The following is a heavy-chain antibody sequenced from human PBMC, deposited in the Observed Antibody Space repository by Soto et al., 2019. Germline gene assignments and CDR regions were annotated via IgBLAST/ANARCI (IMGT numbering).Heavy chain of an antibody. CDR1: GFTFSSYA. CDR2: ITGSGDST. CDR3: AKAGGSNWRTEYFQH. V-gene: IGHV3-23*01. J-gene: IGHJ1*01. D-gene: IGHD6-13*01. Sequence: EVQLLESGGGLVQPGGSLRLSCAASGFTFSSYAMTWVRQAPGKGLEWVSLITGSGDSTYYADSVKGRFTISRDNSKNTLYLQMNILRAEDTAVYHCAKAGGSNWRTEYFQHWGQGTLVTVSS.